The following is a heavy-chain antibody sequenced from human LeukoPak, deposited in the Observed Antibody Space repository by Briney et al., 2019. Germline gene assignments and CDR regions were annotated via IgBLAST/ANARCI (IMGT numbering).Heavy chain of an antibody. J-gene: IGHJ6*02. D-gene: IGHD2-15*01. CDR2: ISSSSSTI. Sequence: GASVKVSCKASEFTVIEFSMHWVRQAPGKGLEWVSYISSSSSTIYYADSVKGRFTISRDNAKNALYLQMNSLRVEDTAVYYCAREIGGYCSGGTCYSPYYYGMDVWGQGTTVTVSS. V-gene: IGHV3-48*04. CDR3: AREIGGYCSGGTCYSPYYYGMDV. CDR1: EFTVIEFS.